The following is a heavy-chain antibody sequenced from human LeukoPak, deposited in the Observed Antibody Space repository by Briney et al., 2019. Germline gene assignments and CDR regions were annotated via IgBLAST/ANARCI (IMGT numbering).Heavy chain of an antibody. CDR3: ARHGYSSAWYAGGFDY. CDR1: GGSVSSGSYY. V-gene: IGHV4-61*01. CDR2: IYYSGST. J-gene: IGHJ4*02. D-gene: IGHD6-19*01. Sequence: PSETLSLTCAVSGGSVSSGSYYWSWSRQPPGKGLEWLGHIYYSGSTNYNPSLKSRFTISVDTSKNQFSLKLSSATAADTAVYYCARHGYSSAWYAGGFDYWGQGTLVSVSS.